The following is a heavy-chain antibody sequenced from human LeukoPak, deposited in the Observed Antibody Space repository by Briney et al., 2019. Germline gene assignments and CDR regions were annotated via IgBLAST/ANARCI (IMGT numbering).Heavy chain of an antibody. J-gene: IGHJ6*03. CDR2: MYPGDSDK. V-gene: IGHV5-51*01. CDR1: GYSFTNYW. Sequence: GESLKISCKGSGYSFTNYWIGWVRQMPGKGLEWVAIMYPGDSDKRYNPSFQGQVTISADKSITTAYLQWSSLKASDTAMYYCVRSRDGLHPGYMDVWGKGTTVAVSS. D-gene: IGHD3/OR15-3a*01. CDR3: VRSRDGLHPGYMDV.